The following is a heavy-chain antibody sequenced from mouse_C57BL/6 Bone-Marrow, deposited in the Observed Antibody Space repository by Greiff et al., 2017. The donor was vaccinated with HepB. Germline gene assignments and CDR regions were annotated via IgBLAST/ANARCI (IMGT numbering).Heavy chain of an antibody. CDR1: GYSFTGYF. D-gene: IGHD2-2*01. CDR3: ARPPGGGLRRDWYFDV. Sequence: VQLQQSGPELVKPGDSVKISCKASGYSFTGYFINWVMQSHGKSLEWIGRINPYNGDTFYNQKFKGKATLTVDKSSSTAHMELRSLTSEDSAVYYCARPPGGGLRRDWYFDVWGTGTTVTVSS. J-gene: IGHJ1*03. CDR2: INPYNGDT. V-gene: IGHV1-20*01.